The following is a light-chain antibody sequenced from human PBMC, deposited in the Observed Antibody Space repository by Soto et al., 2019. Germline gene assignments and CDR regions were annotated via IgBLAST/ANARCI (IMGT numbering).Light chain of an antibody. CDR3: VAWDDSLSAWV. V-gene: IGLV1-47*01. CDR1: SSNIGSNY. Sequence: QSVVTQPPSASGTPGQRVTISCSGSSSNIGSNYVYWHQQLPGTAPRLLIYKDNQRPSGVPDRFSGSTSGTSASLAISGLRSEDEADYYCVAWDDSLSAWVFGGGTKLTVL. CDR2: KDN. J-gene: IGLJ3*02.